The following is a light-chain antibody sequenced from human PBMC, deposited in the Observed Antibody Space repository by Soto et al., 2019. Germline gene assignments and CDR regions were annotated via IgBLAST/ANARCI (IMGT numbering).Light chain of an antibody. CDR2: GNS. V-gene: IGLV1-40*01. J-gene: IGLJ2*01. Sequence: QSVLTQPPSVSGAPGQRVTISCTGSSSNIGAGYDVHWYQQLPGTAPKLLIYGNSNRPSGVPDRFSGSKSGTSASLAITGLQPEDEADYYCQSYDSSLRGSKFGGGTKLTVL. CDR3: QSYDSSLRGSK. CDR1: SSNIGAGYD.